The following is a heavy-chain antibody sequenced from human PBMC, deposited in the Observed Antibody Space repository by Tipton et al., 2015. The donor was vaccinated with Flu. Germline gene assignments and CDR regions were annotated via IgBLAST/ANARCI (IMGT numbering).Heavy chain of an antibody. CDR3: ARLRGAFDI. D-gene: IGHD2-15*01. Sequence: TLSLTCAVSGYSISSGYYWGWIRQPPGKGLEWIGYIYYSGSTNYNPSLKSRVTISVDTSKNQFSLKLSSVTAADTAVYYCARLRGAFDIWGQGTMVTVSS. V-gene: IGHV4-38-2*01. CDR2: IYYSGST. CDR1: GYSISSGYY. J-gene: IGHJ3*02.